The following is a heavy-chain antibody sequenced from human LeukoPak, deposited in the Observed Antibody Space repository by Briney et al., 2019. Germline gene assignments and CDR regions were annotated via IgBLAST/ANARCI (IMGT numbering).Heavy chain of an antibody. CDR1: GGSISSNY. CDR3: AKHLTNAYYDMIWFDP. CDR2: VYYSGST. V-gene: IGHV4-59*01. J-gene: IGHJ5*02. D-gene: IGHD3-16*01. Sequence: SETLSLTCTVSGGSISSNYWSWIRQPPGKGPEWVGYVYYSGSTNYNPSLKGRVTISVDTSQNQFSLKLSSVTAADTAVYYCAKHLTNAYYDMIWFDPWGQGTLVTVSS.